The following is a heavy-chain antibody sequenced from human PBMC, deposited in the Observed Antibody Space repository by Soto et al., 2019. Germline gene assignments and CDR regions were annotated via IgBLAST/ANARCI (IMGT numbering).Heavy chain of an antibody. CDR2: IKSKTDGGTT. D-gene: IGHD4-17*01. CDR3: TTYGDYGLGTDRPFDP. CDR1: GFTFSNAW. J-gene: IGHJ5*02. V-gene: IGHV3-15*01. Sequence: PGGSLRLSCAASGFTFSNAWMSWVRQAPGKGLEWVGRIKSKTDGGTTDYAAPVKGRFTISRDDSKNTLYLQMNSLKTEDTAVYYCTTYGDYGLGTDRPFDPWGQGTLVTVS.